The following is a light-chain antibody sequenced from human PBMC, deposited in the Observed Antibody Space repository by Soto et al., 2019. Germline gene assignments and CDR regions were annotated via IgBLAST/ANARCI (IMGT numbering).Light chain of an antibody. J-gene: IGKJ4*01. CDR2: AAS. CDR3: QQYNNWPPLT. V-gene: IGKV3-15*01. CDR1: QSASDS. Sequence: EIVVTQSPATLSVSAGERATLSCRASQSASDSLAWYQQKPGQAPRLLIYAASTRATGIPARFSGSGSGTEFTLTISSLQSEDFAVYYCQQYNNWPPLTFGGGTKVDIK.